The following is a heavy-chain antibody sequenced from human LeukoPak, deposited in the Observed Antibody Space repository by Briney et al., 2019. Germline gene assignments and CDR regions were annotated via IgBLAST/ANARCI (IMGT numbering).Heavy chain of an antibody. Sequence: GGSLRLSCAASGFTFDDYAMHWVRQAPGKGLEWVSLISGDGGSTYYADSVKGQFTISRDNSKNSLHLQMNSLRTEDTALYYCAKDYAGTYYDYVWGSYRDNYFDYWGQGTLVTVSS. CDR3: AKDYAGTYYDYVWGSYRDNYFDY. J-gene: IGHJ4*02. D-gene: IGHD3-16*02. CDR2: ISGDGGST. CDR1: GFTFDDYA. V-gene: IGHV3-43*02.